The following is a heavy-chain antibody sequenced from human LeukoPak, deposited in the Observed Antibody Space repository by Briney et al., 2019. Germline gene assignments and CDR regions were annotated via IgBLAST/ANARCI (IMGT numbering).Heavy chain of an antibody. D-gene: IGHD3-3*01. J-gene: IGHJ4*02. Sequence: GGSLRLSCAASGFTFSSYGMHWVRQAPGKGLEWVAVISYDGSNKYYADSVKGRFTISRDNAKNSLYLQMNSLRAEDTAVYYCAGDSVTIFGVVIDWGQGTLVTVSS. CDR2: ISYDGSNK. V-gene: IGHV3-30*03. CDR3: AGDSVTIFGVVID. CDR1: GFTFSSYG.